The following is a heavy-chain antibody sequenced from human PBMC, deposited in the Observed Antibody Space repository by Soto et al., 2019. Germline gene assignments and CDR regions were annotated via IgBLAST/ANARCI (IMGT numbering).Heavy chain of an antibody. Sequence: PGGSLRLSCAASGFTFSSYGMHWVRQAPGKGLEWVAVISYDGSNKYYADSVKGRFTISRDNSKNTLYLQMNSLRAEDTAVYYSAKIRAMALDYWGQGTLVTVSS. CDR3: AKIRAMALDY. V-gene: IGHV3-30*18. D-gene: IGHD5-18*01. CDR1: GFTFSSYG. J-gene: IGHJ4*02. CDR2: ISYDGSNK.